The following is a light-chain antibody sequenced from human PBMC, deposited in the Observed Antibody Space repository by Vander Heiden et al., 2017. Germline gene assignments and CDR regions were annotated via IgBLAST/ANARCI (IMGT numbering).Light chain of an antibody. CDR2: AAS. CDR3: QQSNSTPWT. V-gene: IGKV1-39*01. CDR1: QRSSSY. Sequence: DIQMTQSPPSLSASVRDRVPITCRAGQRSSSYLNWYQQKPGKSPKLLIYAASSWQSGVPSRFSGSGSGTDFTLTISRLQPEDFATYYCQQSNSTPWTFGQGTKVEIK. J-gene: IGKJ1*01.